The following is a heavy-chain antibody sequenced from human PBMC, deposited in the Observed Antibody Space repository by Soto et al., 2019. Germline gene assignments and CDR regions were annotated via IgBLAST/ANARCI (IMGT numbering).Heavy chain of an antibody. CDR2: INHSGST. D-gene: IGHD3-16*01. V-gene: IGHV4-34*01. CDR3: ARGVYYVWGSRADFLDY. CDR1: GGSFSGYY. J-gene: IGHJ4*02. Sequence: AETLSLTCAVYGGSFSGYYWSWMRQPPVKGLEWIGEINHSGSTNYNPSLKSRVTISVDTSKNQFSLKLSSVTAADTAVYYCARGVYYVWGSRADFLDYWGQGTLVTVS.